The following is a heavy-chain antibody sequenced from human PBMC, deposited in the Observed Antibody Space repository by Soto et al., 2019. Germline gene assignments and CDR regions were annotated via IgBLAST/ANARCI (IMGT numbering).Heavy chain of an antibody. CDR1: GYTFTSYD. D-gene: IGHD6-19*01. CDR3: ARGHSSGWYRPYYYYGMDV. J-gene: IGHJ6*02. Sequence: QVQLVQSGAEVKKPGASVKVSCKASGYTFTSYDINWVRQATGQGLEWMGWMNPNSGNTGYAQKFQGRVTMTRNTSISTAYMEMSSLRSEDTAVYYCARGHSSGWYRPYYYYGMDVWGQGTTVTVSS. CDR2: MNPNSGNT. V-gene: IGHV1-8*01.